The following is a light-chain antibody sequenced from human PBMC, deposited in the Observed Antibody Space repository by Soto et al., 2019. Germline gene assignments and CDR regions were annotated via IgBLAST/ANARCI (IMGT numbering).Light chain of an antibody. J-gene: IGKJ1*01. Sequence: DIVLTQSPGTLSLSPGEGATLSCRASQSVSSNSLAWYQQKPGQAPRLLIYRASSRAPGIPDRFSGSGSGTDFTLTISRLEPEDFAVYYCQQRSDWPWTFGQGTKVDI. CDR1: QSVSSNS. CDR2: RAS. V-gene: IGKV3D-20*02. CDR3: QQRSDWPWT.